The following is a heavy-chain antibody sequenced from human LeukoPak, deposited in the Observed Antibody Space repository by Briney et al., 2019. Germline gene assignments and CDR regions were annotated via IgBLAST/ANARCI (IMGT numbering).Heavy chain of an antibody. CDR1: GFTFDSYW. V-gene: IGHV3-7*01. D-gene: IGHD1-26*01. CDR2: IKQDGSDK. CDR3: AREVLGVGATCDY. J-gene: IGHJ4*02. Sequence: GGSLRLSCAASGFTFDSYWMTWVRQAPEKGLEWVANIKQDGSDKYYVESVKGRFTISRDNAKNSLYLQMNSLRAEDTAVYFCAREVLGVGATCDYWGQGTLVTVSS.